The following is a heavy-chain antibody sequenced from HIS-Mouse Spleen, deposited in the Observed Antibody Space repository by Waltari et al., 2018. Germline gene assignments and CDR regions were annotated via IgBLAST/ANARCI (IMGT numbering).Heavy chain of an antibody. CDR1: GGTFSSYA. CDR3: ARGIVEAAAGTNAFDI. D-gene: IGHD6-13*01. CDR2: VIPILGIA. V-gene: IGHV1-69*04. Sequence: QVQLVQSGAEVKKPGSSVKVSCKASGGTFSSYAISWVRQAPGQGLEWMGRVIPILGIANYPQKFQGRVTITADKSTSTAYMELSSLRSEDTAVYYCARGIVEAAAGTNAFDIWGQGTMVTVSS. J-gene: IGHJ3*02.